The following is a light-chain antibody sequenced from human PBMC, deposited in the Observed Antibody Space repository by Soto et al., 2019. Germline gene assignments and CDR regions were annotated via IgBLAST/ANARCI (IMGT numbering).Light chain of an antibody. J-gene: IGKJ1*01. CDR1: QSIGIW. CDR2: TAS. Sequence: IQMTQSPSTVSASVGDRVAISCRASQSIGIWLAWYQQKPGKAPRFLIYTASTLLGGVPSRFSGSGSRSEFTLTICRLQPDDFATYYCQQYCEYSWTFGQGTKVEIK. V-gene: IGKV1-5*03. CDR3: QQYCEYSWT.